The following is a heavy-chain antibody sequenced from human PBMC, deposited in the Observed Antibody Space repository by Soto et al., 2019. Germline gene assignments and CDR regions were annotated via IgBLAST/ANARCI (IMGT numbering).Heavy chain of an antibody. CDR3: AASIFYYGMDV. V-gene: IGHV5-51*01. CDR2: IYPGDSDT. Sequence: GESLKISCKGSGYAFTNYWIGWVRQMPGKGPEWMGIIYPGDSDTKYNPSFQGQVTISADKSITTTYLQWSSLKASDTAIYYCAASIFYYGMDVWGQGTTVTVSS. J-gene: IGHJ6*02. CDR1: GYAFTNYW.